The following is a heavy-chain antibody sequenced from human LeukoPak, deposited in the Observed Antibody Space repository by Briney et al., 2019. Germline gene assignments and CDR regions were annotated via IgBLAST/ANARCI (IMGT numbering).Heavy chain of an antibody. J-gene: IGHJ6*03. Sequence: SGGSLRLSCAASGFTFSSYGMHWVRQAPGKGLEWVAVIWYDGSDKYYADSVKGRFTISRDNSKNTLYLQMNSLRAEDTAVYYCARRDFSKLPPTYYYYYMDVWGKGTTVTVSS. CDR2: IWYDGSDK. D-gene: IGHD4-11*01. CDR3: ARRDFSKLPPTYYYYYMDV. CDR1: GFTFSSYG. V-gene: IGHV3-33*01.